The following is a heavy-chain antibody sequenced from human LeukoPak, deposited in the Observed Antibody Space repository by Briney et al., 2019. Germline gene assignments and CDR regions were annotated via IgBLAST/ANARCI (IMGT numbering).Heavy chain of an antibody. V-gene: IGHV5-51*01. CDR2: IYPGDSDT. J-gene: IGHJ3*02. Sequence: GESLKISCKGSGYSFTSYWIGWVRQMPGKGLEWMGIIYPGDSDTRYSPSFQGQVTISADKSISTAYLQWSSLKASDTAMYYCASLEYSSSSGSDAFDIWGQGTMVTVSS. CDR1: GYSFTSYW. D-gene: IGHD6-6*01. CDR3: ASLEYSSSSGSDAFDI.